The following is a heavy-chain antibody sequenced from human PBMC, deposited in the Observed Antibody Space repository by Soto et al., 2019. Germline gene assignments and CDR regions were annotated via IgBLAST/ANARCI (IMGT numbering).Heavy chain of an antibody. CDR2: IWYDGSNK. V-gene: IGHV3-33*01. CDR3: ARADSYYYDSSGYSGSNFDY. J-gene: IGHJ4*02. Sequence: PGGSLRLSCAASGFTFSSYGMHWVRQSPGKGLEWVAVIWYDGSNKYYADSVKGRFTISRDNSKNTLYLQMNSLRAEDTAVYYCARADSYYYDSSGYSGSNFDYWGQGTLVTVSS. D-gene: IGHD3-22*01. CDR1: GFTFSSYG.